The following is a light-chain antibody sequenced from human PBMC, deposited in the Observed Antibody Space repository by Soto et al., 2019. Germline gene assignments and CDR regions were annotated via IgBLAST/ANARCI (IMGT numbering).Light chain of an antibody. V-gene: IGKV3D-15*01. CDR2: DVS. CDR3: QQYGSSPQT. CDR1: QSVSSN. J-gene: IGKJ1*01. Sequence: EIVMTQSPATLSVSPGERATLSCWASQSVSSNLAWYQQKPGQAPRLLIYDVSTRATGIPTRFSGSGSGTEFTLTISSLQSEDFAAYYCQQYGSSPQTFGQGTKVEIK.